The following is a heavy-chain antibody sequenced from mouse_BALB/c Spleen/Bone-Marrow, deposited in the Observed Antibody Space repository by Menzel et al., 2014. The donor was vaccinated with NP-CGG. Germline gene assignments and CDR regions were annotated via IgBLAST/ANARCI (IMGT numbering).Heavy chain of an antibody. CDR3: ARGDGYAMDY. V-gene: IGHV14-1*02. CDR2: IDPENGNT. J-gene: IGHJ4*01. Sequence: EVKLQESGAEIVRPGALVKLSCKASGFNIXDYYMQWVKQRPEQGLEWIGWIDPENGNTIYDPKFQGKASITADTSSNTAYLQLSSLTSEDTAVYYCARGDGYAMDYWGQGTSVTVSS. CDR1: GFNIXDYY.